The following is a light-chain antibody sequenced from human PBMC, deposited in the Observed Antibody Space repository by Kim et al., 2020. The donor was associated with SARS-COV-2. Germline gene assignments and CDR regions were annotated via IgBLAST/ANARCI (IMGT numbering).Light chain of an antibody. Sequence: PGQSVTGSCTGTGSEVGGYNYVAWYQQHPGKAPKLMIYDVSKRPSGVPDRFSGSKSGNTASLTISGLQAEDEADYYCCSYAGSYVVFGGGTQLTVL. J-gene: IGLJ2*01. CDR1: GSEVGGYNY. V-gene: IGLV2-11*01. CDR2: DVS. CDR3: CSYAGSYVV.